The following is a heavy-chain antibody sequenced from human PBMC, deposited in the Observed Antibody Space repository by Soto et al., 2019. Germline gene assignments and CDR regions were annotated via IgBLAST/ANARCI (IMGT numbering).Heavy chain of an antibody. Sequence: GSLRLSCAASGFTFSNYGMHWVRQAPGKGLEWVAVIWYDGSNKYYADSVKGRFTISREDSKNTLYLQMNSLRAEDTAVYYCARDHSGYYFDYWGQGALVTVSS. CDR1: GFTFSNYG. V-gene: IGHV3-33*01. J-gene: IGHJ4*02. D-gene: IGHD5-12*01. CDR2: IWYDGSNK. CDR3: ARDHSGYYFDY.